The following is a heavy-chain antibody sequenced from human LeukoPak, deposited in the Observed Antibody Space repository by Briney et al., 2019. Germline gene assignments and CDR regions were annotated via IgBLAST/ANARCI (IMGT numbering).Heavy chain of an antibody. Sequence: SETLSLTCTVSGASFSSSTYSWGWIRQPPGKGLEWIESIYYSGSTYYNPSLKSRVTMSVDTSKNQFSLKLSSVTAADTAVYYCARHAGGISATGTRPFDYWGQGTLVTVSS. V-gene: IGHV4-39*01. CDR1: GASFSSSTYS. CDR3: ARHAGGISATGTRPFDY. D-gene: IGHD6-13*01. J-gene: IGHJ4*02. CDR2: IYYSGST.